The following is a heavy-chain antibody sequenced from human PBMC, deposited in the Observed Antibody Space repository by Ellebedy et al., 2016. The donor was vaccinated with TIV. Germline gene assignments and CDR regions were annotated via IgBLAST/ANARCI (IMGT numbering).Heavy chain of an antibody. V-gene: IGHV3-74*01. CDR3: AREVVPSSKGGAFDI. J-gene: IGHJ3*02. CDR2: INSDGRTT. Sequence: GGSLRLSCAASGFSFGSYWMHWVRQAPGKGLVWVSSINSDGRTTRYADSVQGRFTISRDNPKNTLSLQMNSLRAEDTAVYYCAREVVPSSKGGAFDIWGQGTMVTVSS. CDR1: GFSFGSYW. D-gene: IGHD2-2*01.